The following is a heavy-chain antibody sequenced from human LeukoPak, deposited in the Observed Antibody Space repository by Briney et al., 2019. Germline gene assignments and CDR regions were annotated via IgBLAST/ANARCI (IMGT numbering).Heavy chain of an antibody. CDR2: IYTSGST. V-gene: IGHV4-61*02. Sequence: SETLSLTSTVSGGSISSGSYYWSWIRQPAGKGLEWIGRIYTSGSTNYNPSLKSRVTISVDTSKNQFSLKLSSVTAADTAVYYCARGDYYDSSGYYRNWFDPWGQGTLVTVSS. J-gene: IGHJ5*02. D-gene: IGHD3-22*01. CDR3: ARGDYYDSSGYYRNWFDP. CDR1: GGSISSGSYY.